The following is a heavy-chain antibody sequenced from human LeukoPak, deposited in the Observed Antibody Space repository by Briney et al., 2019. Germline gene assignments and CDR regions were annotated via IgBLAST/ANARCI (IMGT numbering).Heavy chain of an antibody. CDR1: GFTFSHYW. V-gene: IGHV3-74*01. J-gene: IGHJ6*03. CDR3: AKSALADYLAAAGNRYYYYYMDV. D-gene: IGHD6-13*01. CDR2: ISTDGSST. Sequence: GGSLRLSCAASGFTFSHYWMHWVRQAPGKGLVWVSRISTDGSSTTYADSVKGRFTISRDNAKNTLFLQMNSLRAEDTAVYYCAKSALADYLAAAGNRYYYYYMDVWGKGTTVTISS.